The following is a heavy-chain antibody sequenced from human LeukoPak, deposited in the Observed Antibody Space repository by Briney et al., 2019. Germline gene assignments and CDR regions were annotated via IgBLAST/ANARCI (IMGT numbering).Heavy chain of an antibody. J-gene: IGHJ4*02. CDR3: AKSGLNRFDY. Sequence: GGSLRLSCAASGFTFRSYGLHWVRQAPGKGLEWVSNISGSGSGSNTYYADSVKGRFTISRDNSKNTLYLQMNSLRAEDTAVYFCAKSGLNRFDYWGQGTLVTVSS. CDR1: GFTFRSYG. D-gene: IGHD2-15*01. V-gene: IGHV3-23*01. CDR2: ISGSGSGSNT.